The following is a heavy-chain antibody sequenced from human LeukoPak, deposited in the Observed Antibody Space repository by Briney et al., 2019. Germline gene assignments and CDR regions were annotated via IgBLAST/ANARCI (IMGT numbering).Heavy chain of an antibody. J-gene: IGHJ6*03. V-gene: IGHV1-8*01. Sequence: ASVKVSCKASGYTFTSYDINWVRQATGQGLEWMGWMNPNSGNTGYAQKFQGRVTITRNTSISTAYMELSSLRSEDTAVYYCARGRFLEWLLYRHYYYYMDVWGKGTTVTVSS. D-gene: IGHD3-3*01. CDR3: ARGRFLEWLLYRHYYYYMDV. CDR1: GYTFTSYD. CDR2: MNPNSGNT.